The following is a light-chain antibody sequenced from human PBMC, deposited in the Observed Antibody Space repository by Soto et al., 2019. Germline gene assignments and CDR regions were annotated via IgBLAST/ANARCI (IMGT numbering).Light chain of an antibody. V-gene: IGKV4-1*01. CDR1: QSVLFGAYNKNY. CDR2: WAS. CDR3: QQYYSAPFP. Sequence: DIVLTQSPDSLSVSLGERATINCKSSQSVLFGAYNKNYLAWYQQKSGQPPRLLIFWASTRESGVPDRFSGSGSETDFTLTIDNLQAEDVAVYYCQQYYSAPFPFGPGTRVDLK. J-gene: IGKJ3*01.